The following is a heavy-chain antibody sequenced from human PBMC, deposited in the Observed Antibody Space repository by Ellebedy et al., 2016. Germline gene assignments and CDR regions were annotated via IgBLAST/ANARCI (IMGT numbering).Heavy chain of an antibody. V-gene: IGHV1-18*01. CDR1: GYTFTSYG. J-gene: IGHJ5*02. Sequence: ASVKVSCXASGYTFTSYGISWVRQAPGQGLEWMGWISAYNGNTNYAQKLQGRVTMTTDTSTSTAYMELRSLRSDDTAVYYCAREAGYYYGSGSYGWFDPWGQGTLVTVSS. CDR3: AREAGYYYGSGSYGWFDP. CDR2: ISAYNGNT. D-gene: IGHD3-10*01.